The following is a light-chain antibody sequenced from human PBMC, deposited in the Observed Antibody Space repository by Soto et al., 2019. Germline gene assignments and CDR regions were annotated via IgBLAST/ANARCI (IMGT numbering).Light chain of an antibody. J-gene: IGKJ1*01. CDR3: QQYNSYS. Sequence: DIQMAQSPSTLSASVGDRVTITCRASQSISTWLAWYQHKAGKAPKLLIYKASSLESGVPSRFSGSGSGTEFTLTISSLHPEDVATYYCQQYNSYSFGQGTKVEIK. V-gene: IGKV1-5*03. CDR2: KAS. CDR1: QSISTW.